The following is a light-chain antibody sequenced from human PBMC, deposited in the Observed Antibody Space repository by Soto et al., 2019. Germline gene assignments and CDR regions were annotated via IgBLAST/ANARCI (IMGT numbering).Light chain of an antibody. CDR1: SSDVGGYKY. CDR2: EVS. V-gene: IGLV2-14*01. Sequence: QSALAQPASVSGSPGQSITISCTGTSSDVGGYKYVSWYQQQPGRAPKLILYEVSNRPSGVAHRFSGSKSGNTASLTISGLQAEDEADYYCSSFTSRITYVFGTGTKVTVL. J-gene: IGLJ1*01. CDR3: SSFTSRITYV.